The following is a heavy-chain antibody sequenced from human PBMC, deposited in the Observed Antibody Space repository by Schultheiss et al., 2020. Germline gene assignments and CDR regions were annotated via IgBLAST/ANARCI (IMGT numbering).Heavy chain of an antibody. CDR3: ARADSSGFTP. CDR1: GYTFTGYY. Sequence: ASVKVSCKASGYTFTGYYMHWVRQAPGQGLEWLGWISGYNGNIKYIEKLQGRVTMTTDTSTSTAYMELRSLRSDDTAVYYCARADSSGFTPWGQGTLVTVSS. CDR2: ISGYNGNI. V-gene: IGHV1-18*04. D-gene: IGHD3-22*01. J-gene: IGHJ5*02.